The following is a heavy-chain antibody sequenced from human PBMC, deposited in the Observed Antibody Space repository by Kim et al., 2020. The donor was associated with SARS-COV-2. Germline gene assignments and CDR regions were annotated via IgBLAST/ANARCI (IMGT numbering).Heavy chain of an antibody. D-gene: IGHD3-10*01. CDR1: GGSISSGGYY. J-gene: IGHJ3*02. Sequence: SETLSLTCTVSGGSISSGGYYWSWIRQHPGKGLEWIGYIYYSGSTYYNPSLKSRVTISVDTSKNQFSLKLSSVTAADTAVYYCAREPIKPYGSGSYYHKDAFDIWGQGTMVTVSS. CDR3: AREPIKPYGSGSYYHKDAFDI. V-gene: IGHV4-31*03. CDR2: IYYSGST.